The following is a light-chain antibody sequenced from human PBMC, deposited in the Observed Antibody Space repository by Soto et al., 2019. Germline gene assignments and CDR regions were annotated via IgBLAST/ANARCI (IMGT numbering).Light chain of an antibody. J-gene: IGKJ5*01. Sequence: EIVLTQSPGTLSLSPGERATLSCRASRSVGTFLAWYQQKPGQAPRLLIYGASSRATVFPDRFSGSGSGTDFTLTISRIEPEDFAVDYCQQYTSSLITFGQGTRLEIK. CDR3: QQYTSSLIT. CDR2: GAS. V-gene: IGKV3-20*01. CDR1: RSVGTF.